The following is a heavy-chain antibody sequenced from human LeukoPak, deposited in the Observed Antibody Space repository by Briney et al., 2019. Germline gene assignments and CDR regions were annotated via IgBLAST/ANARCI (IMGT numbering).Heavy chain of an antibody. Sequence: NPSETLSLTCTVSDYSISSGFFWGWIRQPPGKGLEWIGSIYHSGSTYSNPSLKSRVTISVDTSKNQFSLKLSSVTAADTAVYYCARGRRDGYNYRPEVDYWGQGTLVTVSS. V-gene: IGHV4-38-2*02. CDR3: ARGRRDGYNYRPEVDY. CDR2: IYHSGST. D-gene: IGHD5-24*01. CDR1: DYSISSGFF. J-gene: IGHJ4*02.